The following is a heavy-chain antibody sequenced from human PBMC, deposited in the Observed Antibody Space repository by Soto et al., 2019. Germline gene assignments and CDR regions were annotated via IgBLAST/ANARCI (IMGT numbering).Heavy chain of an antibody. CDR2: IKSKTDGGTT. Sequence: GGSLRLSCAASGFTFSNAWMNWVRQAPGKGLEWVGRIKSKTDGGTTDYAAPVKGRFTISRDDSKNTLYLQMNSLKTEDTAVYYCTTHLATRGKRYYYYYGMDVWGQGTTVTVSS. CDR1: GFTFSNAW. CDR3: TTHLATRGKRYYYYYGMDV. D-gene: IGHD4-17*01. J-gene: IGHJ6*02. V-gene: IGHV3-15*07.